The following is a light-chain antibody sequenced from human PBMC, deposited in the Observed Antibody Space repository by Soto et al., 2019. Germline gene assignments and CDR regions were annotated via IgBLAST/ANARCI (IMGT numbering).Light chain of an antibody. CDR3: QSYDTTLSGPA. V-gene: IGLV1-40*01. J-gene: IGLJ2*01. CDR1: TSNIGAGYY. CDR2: RNN. Sequence: QSVLTQPPSVSGAPGQRITISCTGNTSNIGAGYYVHWYQQPPGTAPKLLIYRNNNRPSGVPDRFSGSKSGTSASLAITGVQAEDEADYFCQSYDTTLSGPAFGGGTKLTVL.